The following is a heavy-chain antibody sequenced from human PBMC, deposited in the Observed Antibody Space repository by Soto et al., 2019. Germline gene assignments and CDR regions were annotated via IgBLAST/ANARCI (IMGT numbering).Heavy chain of an antibody. CDR1: GYTFTSYY. CDR3: ARTYYDFWSGYYTGWFDP. V-gene: IGHV1-46*03. Sequence: QVQLVQSGAEVKKPGASVKVSCKASGYTFTSYYRHWLRQAPVQGLEWMGIINPSGGSTSYAQKFQGRVTMTRDTSTRTVYMELSSLRSEDTAVYYCARTYYDFWSGYYTGWFDPWGQGTLVTVSS. J-gene: IGHJ5*02. D-gene: IGHD3-3*01. CDR2: INPSGGST.